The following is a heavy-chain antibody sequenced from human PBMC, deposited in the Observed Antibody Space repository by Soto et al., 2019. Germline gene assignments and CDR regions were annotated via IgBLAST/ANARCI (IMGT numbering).Heavy chain of an antibody. D-gene: IGHD6-25*01. V-gene: IGHV4-59*08. CDR2: VHYSGSL. J-gene: IGHJ6*02. CDR3: ARHKDAGSDRGGMDV. Sequence: QVQLQESGPGLVKPSETLSLTCTVSGGSISNFYWTWIRQPPGKGLEWIGNVHYSGSLNYNPSLKSRLTTSVDTAKNQPSLNLSSVTAADTAVYYFARHKDAGSDRGGMDVWGQGTTVTVSS. CDR1: GGSISNFY.